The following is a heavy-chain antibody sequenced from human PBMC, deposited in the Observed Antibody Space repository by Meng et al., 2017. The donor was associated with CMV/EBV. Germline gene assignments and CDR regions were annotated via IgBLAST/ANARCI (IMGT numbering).Heavy chain of an antibody. CDR1: GFTFSSYS. CDR2: ISSSSSYI. Sequence: GESLKISCAASGFTFSSYSMNWVRQAPGKGLEWVSSISSSSSYIYYADSVKGRFTISRDNPKNSLYLQMNSLRAEDTAVYYCARELPNSLADYWGQGTLVTVSS. J-gene: IGHJ4*02. CDR3: ARELPNSLADY. V-gene: IGHV3-21*01. D-gene: IGHD4-23*01.